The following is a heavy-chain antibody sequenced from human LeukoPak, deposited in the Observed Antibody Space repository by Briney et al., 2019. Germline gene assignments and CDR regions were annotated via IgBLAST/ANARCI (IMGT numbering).Heavy chain of an antibody. CDR3: AKVRYSSGWPEFDY. CDR1: GFTFSSYG. V-gene: IGHV3-30*18. D-gene: IGHD6-19*01. J-gene: IGHJ4*02. CDR2: ISYDGGDK. Sequence: GRSLRLSCVASGFTFSSYGMHWVRKAPGKGREGVALISYDGGDKYYVDSVKGRFTISRDNSKNTLYLQMNSLRAEDTAVYYCAKVRYSSGWPEFDYCGEGTLVTVPS.